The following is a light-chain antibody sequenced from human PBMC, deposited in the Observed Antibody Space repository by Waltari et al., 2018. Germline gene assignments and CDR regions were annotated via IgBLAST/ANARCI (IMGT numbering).Light chain of an antibody. Sequence: IQLTQYPSSLSASVGDRVTITCRASQGISSNLAWYQQNPGKAPKLLISAASTLQSGVPLRFSGSGSGTDFTLTISSLQPEDFATYYCQQLNSYPITFGQGTRLEIK. CDR1: QGISSN. CDR2: AAS. V-gene: IGKV1-9*01. J-gene: IGKJ5*01. CDR3: QQLNSYPIT.